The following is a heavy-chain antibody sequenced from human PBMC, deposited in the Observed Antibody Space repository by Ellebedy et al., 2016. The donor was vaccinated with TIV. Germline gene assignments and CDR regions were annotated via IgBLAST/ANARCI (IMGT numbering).Heavy chain of an antibody. CDR3: AKEGNEYSSGNYDH. Sequence: GGSLRLSXAASGFTFRNFGMHWVRQAPGKGLEWVAVISYNGQVTHFGDSVRGRFSISRDDYTNTLYLQMNTLRPDDTARYYCAKEGNEYSSGNYDHWGQGTMVTVSS. V-gene: IGHV3-30*18. CDR2: ISYNGQVT. CDR1: GFTFRNFG. D-gene: IGHD6-25*01. J-gene: IGHJ5*02.